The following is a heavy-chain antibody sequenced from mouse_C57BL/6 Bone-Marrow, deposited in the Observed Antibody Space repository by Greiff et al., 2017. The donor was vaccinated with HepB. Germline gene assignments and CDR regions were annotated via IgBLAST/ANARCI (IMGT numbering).Heavy chain of an antibody. CDR1: GYAFSSYW. CDR3: AMGANWDSRVDY. J-gene: IGHJ2*01. V-gene: IGHV1-80*01. CDR2: IYPGDGDT. Sequence: QVQLQQSGAELVKPGASVKISCKASGYAFSSYWMNWVKQRPGKGLEWIGQIYPGDGDTNYNGKFKGKATLTADKSSSTAYMQLSSLTSEDSAVYFCAMGANWDSRVDYWGQGTTLTVSS. D-gene: IGHD4-1*01.